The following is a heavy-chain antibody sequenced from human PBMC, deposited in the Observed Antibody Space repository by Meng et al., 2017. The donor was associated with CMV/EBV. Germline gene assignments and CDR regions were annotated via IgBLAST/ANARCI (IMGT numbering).Heavy chain of an antibody. Sequence: GESLKISCAASGFTFSSYSMNWVRQAPGKGLEWVSSISSSSSYIYYADSVKGRFTISRDNAKNSLYLQMNSLRAEDTDVYYCARGYSSGWSYYFDYWGQGTMVTVSS. J-gene: IGHJ4*02. D-gene: IGHD6-19*01. V-gene: IGHV3-21*01. CDR1: GFTFSSYS. CDR3: ARGYSSGWSYYFDY. CDR2: ISSSSSYI.